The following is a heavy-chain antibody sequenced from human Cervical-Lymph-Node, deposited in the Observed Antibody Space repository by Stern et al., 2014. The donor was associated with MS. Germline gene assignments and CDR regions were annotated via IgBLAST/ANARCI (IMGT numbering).Heavy chain of an antibody. D-gene: IGHD5-24*01. CDR3: ARFMPRNGYNYDYFDQ. Sequence: VQLVESGGGLVQPGGSLRLSCAASGFTFNTYAMTWVRQASGKGLEWVSTVSGTTETPNYAASVKGRFTISRDNSKNMVYQQMNSLRAEDTAVYYCARFMPRNGYNYDYFDQWGPGTLVTVSS. CDR2: VSGTTETP. V-gene: IGHV3-23*04. J-gene: IGHJ4*02. CDR1: GFTFNTYA.